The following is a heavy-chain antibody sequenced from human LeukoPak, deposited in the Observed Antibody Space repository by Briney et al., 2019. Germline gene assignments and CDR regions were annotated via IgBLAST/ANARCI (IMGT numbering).Heavy chain of an antibody. Sequence: PSETLSLTCTVSSDSIFTSNWWSWVRQPPGKGLEWIGQIFHSGSTSYSPSLKSRVTISVDTSKNQFSLKLSSVTAADTAVYYCASQYNWNYEDYWGQGTLVTVSS. D-gene: IGHD1-7*01. CDR1: SDSIFTSNW. CDR3: ASQYNWNYEDY. J-gene: IGHJ4*02. V-gene: IGHV4-4*02. CDR2: IFHSGST.